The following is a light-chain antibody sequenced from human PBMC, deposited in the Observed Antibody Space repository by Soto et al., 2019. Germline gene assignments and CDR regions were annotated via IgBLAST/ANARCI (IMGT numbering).Light chain of an antibody. V-gene: IGLV2-14*01. CDR1: SSDVGGYKY. CDR2: DVS. J-gene: IGLJ1*01. Sequence: QSVLTQPASVSGSPGQSITISCTGTSSDVGGYKYVSWYQQHPGEAPKLMIYDVSNRPSGVSNRFSGSKSGNTASLTISGLQAEDEADYYCSSYTSSSTRVFGTGTKLPS. CDR3: SSYTSSSTRV.